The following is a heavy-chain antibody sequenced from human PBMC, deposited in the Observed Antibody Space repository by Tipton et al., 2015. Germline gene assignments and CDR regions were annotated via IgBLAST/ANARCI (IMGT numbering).Heavy chain of an antibody. J-gene: IGHJ5*02. CDR2: INGFNAKT. V-gene: IGHV1-18*01. Sequence: QLVQSGAEVKKPGASVKVSCKTSGYTFARHGINWVRQAPGQGLEWMGWINGFNAKTNYKQKFQGRVTMTTDTSTSTAYMVLRSLSSDDTAGYYCAREYSGSSNWFHPWGQGTLVSVSS. CDR3: AREYSGSSNWFHP. CDR1: GYTFARHG. D-gene: IGHD6-6*01.